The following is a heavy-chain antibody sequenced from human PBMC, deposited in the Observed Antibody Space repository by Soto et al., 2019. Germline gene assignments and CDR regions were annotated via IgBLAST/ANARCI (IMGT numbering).Heavy chain of an antibody. CDR3: ASGGYSYGYYYYYGMDV. CDR1: GFTLSSYL. Sequence: GGALRLSFATSGFTLSSYLVHSGPPAPGKGLVWVSRINSDGSSTSYADSVKGRFTISRDNAKNTLYLQMNSLRAEDTAVYYCASGGYSYGYYYYYGMDVWGQGTTVTVSS. D-gene: IGHD5-18*01. V-gene: IGHV3-74*01. J-gene: IGHJ6*02. CDR2: INSDGSST.